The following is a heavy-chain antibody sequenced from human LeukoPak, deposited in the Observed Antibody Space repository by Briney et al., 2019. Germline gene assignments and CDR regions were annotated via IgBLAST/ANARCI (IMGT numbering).Heavy chain of an antibody. V-gene: IGHV4-4*07. D-gene: IGHD3-3*01. J-gene: IGHJ5*02. CDR2: IYTSGST. CDR3: ARDGYYDFWSGYYLDIGWFDP. CDR1: GGSISSHY. Sequence: SETLSLTCTVSGGSISSHYWSWIRQPAGKGLEWIRRIYTSGSTNYNPSLKSRVTMSVDTSKNQFSLKLSSVTAADTAVYYCARDGYYDFWSGYYLDIGWFDPWGQGTLVTVSS.